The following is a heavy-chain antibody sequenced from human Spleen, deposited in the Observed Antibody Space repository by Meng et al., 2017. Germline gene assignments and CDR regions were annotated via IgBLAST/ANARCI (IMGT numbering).Heavy chain of an antibody. CDR3: ARVNYDYVWGSYREWIYYFDY. D-gene: IGHD3-16*02. CDR1: GGSFSGYY. J-gene: IGHJ4*02. Sequence: SETLSLTCAVYGGSFSGYYWSWIRQPPGKGLEWIGEINHSGSTNYNPYLKSRVTISVDTSKNQFSLKLSSVTAADTAVYYCARVNYDYVWGSYREWIYYFDYWGQGTLVTVSS. CDR2: INHSGST. V-gene: IGHV4-34*01.